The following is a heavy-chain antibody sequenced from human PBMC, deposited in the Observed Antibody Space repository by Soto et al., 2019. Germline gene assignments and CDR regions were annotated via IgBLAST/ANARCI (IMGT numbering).Heavy chain of an antibody. D-gene: IGHD5-12*01. CDR3: ATSYDSGFDP. J-gene: IGHJ5*02. CDR1: YG. CDR2: IKPDNGDT. V-gene: IGHV1-18*04. Sequence: YGISWIRQAPGQGLEWMGWIKPDNGDTNYAQKFQARVTMTTDTSSNTAYMELRSLRSDDTAVYYCATSYDSGFDPWGQGTLVSVSS.